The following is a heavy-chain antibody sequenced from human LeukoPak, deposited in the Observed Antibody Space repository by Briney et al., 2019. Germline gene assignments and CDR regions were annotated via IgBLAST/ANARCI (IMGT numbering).Heavy chain of an antibody. D-gene: IGHD2-2*01. J-gene: IGHJ4*02. V-gene: IGHV3-7*01. CDR2: IKQDGAEK. CDR1: GFTFNSYW. Sequence: WGSLELSCAASGFTFNSYWMNWVRQAPGKGLEWVANIKQDGAEKYYVDSVKGRFTISRDNAKSSLYLQMNSLRAEDTAVYYCASPYCSSTSCSTLHDFWGQGTLVTVSS. CDR3: ASPYCSSTSCSTLHDF.